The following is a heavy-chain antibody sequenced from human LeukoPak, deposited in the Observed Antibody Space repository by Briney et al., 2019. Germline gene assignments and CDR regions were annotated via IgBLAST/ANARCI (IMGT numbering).Heavy chain of an antibody. CDR1: GFPFSSYA. V-gene: IGHV3-23*01. Sequence: GGSLRLSCAASGFPFSSYAMSWVRQAPGKGLEWVSAISGSGGSTYYADSVKGRFTISRDNSKNTLYLQMNSLRAEDTAVYYCAKEGSNYDFWSGYYDNWFDPWGQGTLVTVSS. CDR2: ISGSGGST. J-gene: IGHJ5*02. D-gene: IGHD3-3*01. CDR3: AKEGSNYDFWSGYYDNWFDP.